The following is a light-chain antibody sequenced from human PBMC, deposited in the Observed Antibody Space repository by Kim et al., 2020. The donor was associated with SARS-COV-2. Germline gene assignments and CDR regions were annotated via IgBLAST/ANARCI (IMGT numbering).Light chain of an antibody. V-gene: IGLV1-51*01. J-gene: IGLJ1*01. CDR1: NSNIGNNY. CDR3: GTWDSSLSAYV. Sequence: QSVLTQPPSVSAAPGQRVTISCSGSNSNIGNNYVSWYQQLPGTAPQLLIYDTIKRPSGIPDRFSGSKSGTSATLGITGLQTGDEADYYCGTWDSSLSAYVFGTGTKVTVL. CDR2: DTI.